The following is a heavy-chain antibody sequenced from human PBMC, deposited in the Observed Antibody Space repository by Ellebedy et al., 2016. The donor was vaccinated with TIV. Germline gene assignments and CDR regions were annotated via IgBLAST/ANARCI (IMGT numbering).Heavy chain of an antibody. Sequence: ASVKVSCKASGYTFTSYAMNWVRQAPGQGLEWMGWISAYNGNTNYAQKLQGRVTMTTDTSTSTAYMELRSLRSEDTAVYYCARDGGLVYYYYGDYWGQGTLVTVSS. V-gene: IGHV1-18*01. D-gene: IGHD3-22*01. CDR3: ARDGGLVYYYYGDY. J-gene: IGHJ4*02. CDR1: GYTFTSYA. CDR2: ISAYNGNT.